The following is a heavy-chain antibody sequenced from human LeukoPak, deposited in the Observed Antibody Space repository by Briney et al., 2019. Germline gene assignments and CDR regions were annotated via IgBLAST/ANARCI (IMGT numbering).Heavy chain of an antibody. J-gene: IGHJ5*02. CDR3: IRIQGRSSWFDP. V-gene: IGHV4-39*01. D-gene: IGHD6-13*01. CDR1: GGSISSSNHY. CDR2: IYYTGNT. Sequence: SETLSLTCVVSGGSISSSNHYWAWIRQPPGKGLEWIGSIYYTGNTYYNPSLKSRVTISVDTSKNHFSLKVSSVTAADTAVYYCIRIQGRSSWFDPWGQGTLVSVSS.